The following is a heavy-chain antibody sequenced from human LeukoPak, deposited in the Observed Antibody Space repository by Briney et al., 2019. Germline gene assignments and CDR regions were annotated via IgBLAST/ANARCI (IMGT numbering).Heavy chain of an antibody. CDR3: ARDFPRDNDAFDI. V-gene: IGHV3-21*01. CDR1: GFTFSSYA. Sequence: GGSLRLSCAASGFTFSSYAMSWVRQAPGKGLEWVSSISSSTTYIYYADSVKGRFTISRDNAKNSLYLQMNSLRAEDTAVYYCARDFPRDNDAFDIWGQGTMVIVSS. CDR2: ISSSTTYI. J-gene: IGHJ3*02.